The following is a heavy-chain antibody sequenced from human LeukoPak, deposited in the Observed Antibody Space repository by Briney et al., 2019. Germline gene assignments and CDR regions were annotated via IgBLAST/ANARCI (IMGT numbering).Heavy chain of an antibody. J-gene: IGHJ4*02. CDR3: AREILGGFNPGAY. D-gene: IGHD1-14*01. Sequence: SETLSLTCTVTSVSINNNFWSWVRQPPGKGLEWIGEIHRSGSPNYNPSLQSRVTISIDRSRNQIALELSSVTAADTAVYYCAREILGGFNPGAYWGQGTLVTVSS. CDR1: SVSINNNF. CDR2: IHRSGSP. V-gene: IGHV4-59*12.